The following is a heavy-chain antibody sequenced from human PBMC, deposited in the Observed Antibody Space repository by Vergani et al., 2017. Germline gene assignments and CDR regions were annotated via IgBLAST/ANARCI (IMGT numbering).Heavy chain of an antibody. CDR1: GFTFDTYT. J-gene: IGHJ1*01. V-gene: IGHV3-23*01. D-gene: IGHD3-10*01. Sequence: EVQLLESGGDLVQPGGSRRLSCAGAGFTFDTYTMAYVRQAPGKGLEWVATISSGGGDIFYADSVKGRFTISRDNSQKTLFLQMNSLKDEDTAVYYCTTAWGLYYLHGEYFQYWGRGTLVSVSS. CDR2: ISSGGGDI. CDR3: TTAWGLYYLHGEYFQY.